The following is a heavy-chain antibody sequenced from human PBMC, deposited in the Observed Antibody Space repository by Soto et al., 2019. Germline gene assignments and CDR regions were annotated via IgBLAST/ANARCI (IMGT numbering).Heavy chain of an antibody. Sequence: PSETLSVTCTVSGGSISSYYWSWIRQPPGKGLEWIGYIYYSGSTNYNPSLKSRVTISVDTSKNQFSLKLSSVTAADTAEYYCARIYIESSWREMATITRGYYFDYWGQGTLVTVSS. D-gene: IGHD5-12*01. CDR1: GGSISSYY. J-gene: IGHJ4*02. CDR2: IYYSGST. V-gene: IGHV4-59*01. CDR3: ARIYIESSWREMATITRGYYFDY.